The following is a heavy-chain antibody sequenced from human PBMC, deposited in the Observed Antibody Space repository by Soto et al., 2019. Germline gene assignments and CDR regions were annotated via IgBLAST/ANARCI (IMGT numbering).Heavy chain of an antibody. V-gene: IGHV4-34*01. CDR1: CGSFSGYY. CDR2: INHSGST. D-gene: IGHD6-6*01. J-gene: IGHJ4*02. CDR3: ARTSRFDC. Sequence: QVQLQQWGAGLLKPSETLSLTCAVYCGSFSGYYWSWIRQPPGKGLEWIGEINHSGSTNYNPSLKTRVHLSVDTSQIQFSLMLSSVSGADTAVSYCARTSRFDCWGQGMLVTVSS.